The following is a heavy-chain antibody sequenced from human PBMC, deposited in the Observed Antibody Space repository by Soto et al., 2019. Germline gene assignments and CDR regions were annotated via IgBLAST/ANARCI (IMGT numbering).Heavy chain of an antibody. Sequence: TSETLSLTCTVSGGSISSSSYYWGWIRQPPGKGLEWIGYIYYSGSTNYNPSLKSRVTISVDTSKNQFSLKLSSVTAADTAVYYCARAKAPLYSSSWYWFDPWGQGTLVTVSS. CDR2: IYYSGST. V-gene: IGHV4-61*05. CDR3: ARAKAPLYSSSWYWFDP. D-gene: IGHD6-13*01. CDR1: GGSISSSSYY. J-gene: IGHJ5*02.